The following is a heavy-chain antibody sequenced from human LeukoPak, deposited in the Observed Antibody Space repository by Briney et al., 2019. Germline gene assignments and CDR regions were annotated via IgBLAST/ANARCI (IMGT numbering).Heavy chain of an antibody. CDR1: GFTFSDDY. Sequence: PGGSLRLSCAASGFTFSDDYMSWIRQAPGKGQEWVSYISSSGSTIYYADSVKSRFTIPRDNAKNSLYLQMNSLGAEDTAVYYCASDPESSSDAFDIWGQGTMVTVSS. CDR2: ISSSGSTI. CDR3: ASDPESSSDAFDI. D-gene: IGHD1-14*01. J-gene: IGHJ3*02. V-gene: IGHV3-11*01.